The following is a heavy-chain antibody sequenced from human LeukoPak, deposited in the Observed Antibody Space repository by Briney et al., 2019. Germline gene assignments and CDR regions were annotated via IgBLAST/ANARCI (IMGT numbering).Heavy chain of an antibody. CDR3: AKDGRFVSAATPFDY. Sequence: PAGSLTLSCAASGFTFSSYAMSWVRQAPGKGLEWVSAISGSGGSTYYADSGKGRFTISRDTTKKTLYLQMNSLRAEDTAVYYSAKDGRFVSAATPFDYWGQGTLVTVSS. J-gene: IGHJ4*02. V-gene: IGHV3-23*01. CDR1: GFTFSSYA. D-gene: IGHD2-15*01. CDR2: ISGSGGST.